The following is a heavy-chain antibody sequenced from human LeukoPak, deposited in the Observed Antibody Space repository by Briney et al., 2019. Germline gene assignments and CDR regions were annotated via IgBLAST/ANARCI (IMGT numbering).Heavy chain of an antibody. CDR2: ISSSSSTI. Sequence: GGSLRLSCVASGFTFSNYEMNWVRQAPGKGLEWVSYISSSSSTIYYADSVKGRFTISRDNAKTSLYLQMNSLRDEDTAVYYCASEYCSSTSCYRDAFDIWGQGTMVTVSS. D-gene: IGHD2-2*01. CDR3: ASEYCSSTSCYRDAFDI. CDR1: GFTFSNYE. J-gene: IGHJ3*02. V-gene: IGHV3-48*03.